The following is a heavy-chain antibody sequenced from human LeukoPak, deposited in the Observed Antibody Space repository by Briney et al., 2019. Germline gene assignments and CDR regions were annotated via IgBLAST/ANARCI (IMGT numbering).Heavy chain of an antibody. CDR2: IYHSGST. J-gene: IGHJ4*02. V-gene: IGHV4-30-2*01. Sequence: PSETLSLTCTVSGGSISSGGYYWSWIRQPPGKGLEWIGYIYHSGSTYYNPSLKSRVTISVDRSKNQFSLKLSSVTAADTAVYYCAVVKTVHFDYWGQGTLVTVSS. CDR1: GGSISSGGYY. D-gene: IGHD4-17*01. CDR3: AVVKTVHFDY.